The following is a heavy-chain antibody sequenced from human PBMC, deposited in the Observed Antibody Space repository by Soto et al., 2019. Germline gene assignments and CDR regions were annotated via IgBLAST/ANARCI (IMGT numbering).Heavy chain of an antibody. CDR2: MNPNSGNT. V-gene: IGHV1-8*01. Sequence: ASVKVSCKASGYAFTSYDINWVRQATGQGLEWMGWMNPNSGNTGYAQKFQGRVTMTRNTSTSTAYMELRSLRSDDTAVYYCARPWLRYYYGMDVWGQGTTVTVSS. CDR1: GYAFTSYD. D-gene: IGHD5-12*01. J-gene: IGHJ6*02. CDR3: ARPWLRYYYGMDV.